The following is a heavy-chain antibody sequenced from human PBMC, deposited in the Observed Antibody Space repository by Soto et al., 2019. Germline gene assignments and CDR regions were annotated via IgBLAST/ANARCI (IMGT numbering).Heavy chain of an antibody. Sequence: GSLRLSCAASGFTFSRVWMSWVRQAPGKGLEWVASIKQEGSNTYYADSVKGRFTISRDNSKNTLYLQMNSLRAEDTSVYYCAKEGGLSGSYYISSSYYFDYWGQGTLVTVSS. CDR2: IKQEGSNT. V-gene: IGHV3-7*01. D-gene: IGHD1-26*01. CDR1: GFTFSRVW. J-gene: IGHJ4*02. CDR3: AKEGGLSGSYYISSSYYFDY.